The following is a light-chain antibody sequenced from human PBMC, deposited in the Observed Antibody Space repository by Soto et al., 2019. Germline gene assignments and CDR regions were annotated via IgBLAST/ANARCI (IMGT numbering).Light chain of an antibody. CDR1: QSINNW. J-gene: IGKJ5*01. Sequence: DIQMTQSPSTLSASVGDTVSITCRASQSINNWLAWYQQKPGKAPNLLMYKASSLESGVPSRLSGSGSGTEFTLTISNLLPDDCATYYGQQYDSYPLTGGQGTRLGIK. CDR2: KAS. V-gene: IGKV1-5*03. CDR3: QQYDSYPLT.